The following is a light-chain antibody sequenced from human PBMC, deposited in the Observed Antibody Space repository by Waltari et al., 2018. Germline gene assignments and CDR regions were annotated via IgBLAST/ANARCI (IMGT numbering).Light chain of an antibody. CDR1: QSLLHSNGYNY. CDR2: LGS. Sequence: DILMTQSPLSLPVTPGEPASISCRSSQSLLHSNGYNYLDWYLQKPGQSPQVLIYLGSNRASGVPARSGAIGPGPNFPLTISRLEAEEVGVYYGMQILHPARPFGQGPGWRSN. CDR3: MQILHPARP. V-gene: IGKV2-28*01. J-gene: IGKJ2*01.